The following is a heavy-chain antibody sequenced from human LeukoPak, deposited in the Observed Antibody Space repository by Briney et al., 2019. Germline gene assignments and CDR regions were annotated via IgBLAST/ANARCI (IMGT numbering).Heavy chain of an antibody. CDR1: GGSISSSSYY. Sequence: SETLSLTCTVSGGSISSSSYYWGWIRQPPGKGLEWIGSIYYSGSTYYNPSLKSRVTISVDTSKNQFSLKLSSVTAAATAVYYCARRDSEQQLVYYYGMDVWGQGTTVTVSS. CDR2: IYYSGST. J-gene: IGHJ6*02. D-gene: IGHD6-13*01. V-gene: IGHV4-39*01. CDR3: ARRDSEQQLVYYYGMDV.